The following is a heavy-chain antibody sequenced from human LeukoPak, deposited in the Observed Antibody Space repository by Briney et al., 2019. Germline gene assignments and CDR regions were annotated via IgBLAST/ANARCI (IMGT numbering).Heavy chain of an antibody. J-gene: IGHJ3*02. V-gene: IGHV3-48*03. D-gene: IGHD3-10*01. Sequence: GGSLRLSCAISGFTFSACELTWVRQAPGKGLEWVSYISRGGSTRYYADSVKGRFTLSRDNAKNSLYLQMNSLRAEDTAVYYCARVATMVRVPLDALDIWGQGTMVSVSS. CDR2: ISRGGSTR. CDR1: GFTFSACE. CDR3: ARVATMVRVPLDALDI.